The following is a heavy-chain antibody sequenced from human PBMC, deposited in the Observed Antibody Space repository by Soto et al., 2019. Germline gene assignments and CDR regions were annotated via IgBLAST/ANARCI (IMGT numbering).Heavy chain of an antibody. CDR1: GFTFSSYA. D-gene: IGHD3-3*02. J-gene: IGHJ6*02. CDR2: ISGSGGST. Sequence: GGSLRLSCAASGFTFSSYAMSWVRQAPGKGLEWVSAISGSGGSTYYADSVKGRFTISRDNSKNTLYLQMNSLRAEDTAVYYCAKASQDAFTYYYYGMDVWGQGTKVTVSS. CDR3: AKASQDAFTYYYYGMDV. V-gene: IGHV3-23*01.